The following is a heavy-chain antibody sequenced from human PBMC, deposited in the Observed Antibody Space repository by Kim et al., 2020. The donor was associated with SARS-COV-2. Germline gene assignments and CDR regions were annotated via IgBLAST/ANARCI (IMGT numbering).Heavy chain of an antibody. CDR1: GFNFSTNA. V-gene: IGHV3-33*01. J-gene: IGHJ3*02. CDR2: IWYDGSNK. Sequence: GGSLRLSCAASGFNFSTNAMHWVRQAPGKGLEWVAVIWYDGSNKYYMDSVKGRFTISRDNSKNALYLQMNSLRGEDRAVYYCAREGGYCGGDFDDALDIWARGTMVTVSS. D-gene: IGHD2-21*02. CDR3: AREGGYCGGDFDDALDI.